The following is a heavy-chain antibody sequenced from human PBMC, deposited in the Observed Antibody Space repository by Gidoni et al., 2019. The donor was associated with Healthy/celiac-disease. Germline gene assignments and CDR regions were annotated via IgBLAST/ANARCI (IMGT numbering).Heavy chain of an antibody. CDR2: ISSSGSTI. J-gene: IGHJ3*02. D-gene: IGHD6-19*01. V-gene: IGHV3-48*03. CDR1: GFTFSSYE. CDR3: ASSGWFSDAFDI. Sequence: EVQLVESGGGLVQPGGSLRLSCAASGFTFSSYEMNWVRQAPGKGLEWVSYISSSGSTIYYADSVKGRFTISRDNAKNSLYLQMNSLRAEDTAVYYCASSGWFSDAFDIWGQGTMVTVSS.